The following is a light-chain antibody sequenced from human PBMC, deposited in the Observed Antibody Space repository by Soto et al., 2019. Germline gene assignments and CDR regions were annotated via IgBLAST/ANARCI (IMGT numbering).Light chain of an antibody. J-gene: IGLJ2*01. CDR1: SSDVGGYNY. CDR3: CSYAGSYTFDVV. V-gene: IGLV2-11*01. CDR2: DVS. Sequence: QSALTQPRSVSGSPGQSVTISCTGTSSDVGGYNYVSWYQQHPGKAPKLMIYDVSKRPSGVPDRFSGSKSSNTASLTISGLQAEDEADYYCCSYAGSYTFDVVFGGGTKVTVL.